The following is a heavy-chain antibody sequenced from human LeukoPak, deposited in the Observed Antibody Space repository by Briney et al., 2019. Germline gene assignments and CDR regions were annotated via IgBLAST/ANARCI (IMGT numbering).Heavy chain of an antibody. D-gene: IGHD3-22*01. Sequence: SGTLSLTCAVSGGSISSSNWWSWIRQPPGKGLEWIGEINHSGSTKYNPSLKSRVTISGDTSKNQFSLKLRSVTAADTAVYYCARALERYHYDSSGYYAHFDYWGQGTLVTVSS. CDR3: ARALERYHYDSSGYYAHFDY. V-gene: IGHV4-4*02. CDR1: GGSISSSNW. CDR2: INHSGST. J-gene: IGHJ4*02.